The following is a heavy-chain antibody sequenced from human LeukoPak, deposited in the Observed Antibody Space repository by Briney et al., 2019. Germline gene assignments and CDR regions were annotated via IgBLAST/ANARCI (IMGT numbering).Heavy chain of an antibody. CDR3: ARDVMAHGLDY. CDR1: GFTFSSYA. J-gene: IGHJ4*02. V-gene: IGHV4-59*01. Sequence: GSLRLSCAASGFTFSSYAMSWVRQAPGKGLEWIGYIYYSGSTNYNPSLKSRVTISVDTSKNQFSPKLSSVTAADTAVYYCARDVMAHGLDYWGQGTLVTVSS. CDR2: IYYSGST. D-gene: IGHD3-16*01.